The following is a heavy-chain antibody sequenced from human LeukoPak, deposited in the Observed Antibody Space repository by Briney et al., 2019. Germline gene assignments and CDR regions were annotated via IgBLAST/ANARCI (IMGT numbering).Heavy chain of an antibody. V-gene: IGHV3-23*01. D-gene: IGHD4-11*01. CDR2: ISGSGGST. Sequence: GGSLRLSCAASGFTFSSYAMSWVRQAPGKGLEWVSAISGSGGSTYYADSVKGRFTISRDNSKNTLYLQMNSLRAEDTAVYYCAKSRRHYSNYGVYPHWGQGTLVTVSS. J-gene: IGHJ4*02. CDR3: AKSRRHYSNYGVYPH. CDR1: GFTFSSYA.